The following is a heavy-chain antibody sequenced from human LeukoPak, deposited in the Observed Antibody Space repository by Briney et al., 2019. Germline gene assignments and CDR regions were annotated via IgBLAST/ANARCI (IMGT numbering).Heavy chain of an antibody. V-gene: IGHV3-9*01. CDR1: GFTFDDYA. J-gene: IGHJ6*02. Sequence: GGSLRLSCAASGFTFDDYAMHWVRQAPGKGLEWVSGISWNSGSIGYADSVKGRFTISRDNVKNSLYLRMNSLRAEDTALYYCAKDMGSVNYYYYYGMDVWGQGTTVTVSS. CDR3: AKDMGSVNYYYYYGMDV. D-gene: IGHD5/OR15-5a*01. CDR2: ISWNSGSI.